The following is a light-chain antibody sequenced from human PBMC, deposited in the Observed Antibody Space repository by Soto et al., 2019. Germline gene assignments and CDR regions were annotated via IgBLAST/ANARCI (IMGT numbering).Light chain of an antibody. CDR1: QSVSSSY. V-gene: IGKV3-20*01. CDR2: GAS. Sequence: EIVLTQSPGTLSLSPGERATLSCRASQSVSSSYLAWYQQKPGQAPRLLISGASRRATGIPDRFSGSGSGTDFTLTISRLEPEDFAVYYCQLYAGSPYTFGKGTKLEIK. J-gene: IGKJ2*01. CDR3: QLYAGSPYT.